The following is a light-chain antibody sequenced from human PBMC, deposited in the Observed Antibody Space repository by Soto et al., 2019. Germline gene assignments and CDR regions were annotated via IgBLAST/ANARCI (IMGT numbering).Light chain of an antibody. CDR1: QSVSSY. CDR2: DAS. Sequence: EIVLTQSPATLSLSPGERATLSCRASQSVSSYLAWYQQKPGQAPRLLIYDASNRATGIPARFSGSGSGTDFTLTISILEPEDFAVYYCQQRINWPQTFGQGTKLEIK. V-gene: IGKV3-11*01. J-gene: IGKJ2*01. CDR3: QQRINWPQT.